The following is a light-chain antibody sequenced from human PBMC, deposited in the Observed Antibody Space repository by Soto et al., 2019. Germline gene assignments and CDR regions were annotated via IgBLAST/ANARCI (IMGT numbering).Light chain of an antibody. CDR3: QKYNSAPLT. Sequence: DVQMTQSPSSLSAFVGDRVTITCRASQGIAPYLAWFQQKPGKVPKLLIYATSNLQSGVPARFSGSGSGTDFTLTISSLQPEDVGTYYCQKYNSAPLTFGGGTKLEIK. CDR2: ATS. V-gene: IGKV1-27*01. J-gene: IGKJ4*01. CDR1: QGIAPY.